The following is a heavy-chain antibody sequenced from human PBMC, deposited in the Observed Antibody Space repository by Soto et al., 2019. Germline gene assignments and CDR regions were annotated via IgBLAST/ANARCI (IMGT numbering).Heavy chain of an antibody. D-gene: IGHD6-13*01. CDR2: MNNDGSYT. J-gene: IGHJ3*02. CDR3: VRGGYMHACDI. V-gene: IGHV3-74*01. CDR1: GFTFSSYW. Sequence: EVQLEESGGGLVQPGGSLRFSCAAYGFTFSSYWMYWVRQAPGKGLEWVSHMNNDGSYTIYAESVKGRFTFSRDNAKNTLYLQMNSLRAEDTAVYYCVRGGYMHACDIWGQGTMLTVSS.